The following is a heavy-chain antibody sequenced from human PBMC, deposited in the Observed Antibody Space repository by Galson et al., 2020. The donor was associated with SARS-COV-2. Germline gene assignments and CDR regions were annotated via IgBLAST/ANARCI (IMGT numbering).Heavy chain of an antibody. CDR3: ARDVGGVASA. Sequence: GGSLRLSCEASGFTFSRYWLHWVRQVPGEGLVWVSRINEDGRIPDYADSVRGRFTIYRDNAKNTLYLQMNHLRAEDTSVYYCARDVGGVASAWGQGTLVTVSS. V-gene: IGHV3-74*01. J-gene: IGHJ5*02. D-gene: IGHD3-16*01. CDR2: INEDGRIP. CDR1: GFTFSRYW.